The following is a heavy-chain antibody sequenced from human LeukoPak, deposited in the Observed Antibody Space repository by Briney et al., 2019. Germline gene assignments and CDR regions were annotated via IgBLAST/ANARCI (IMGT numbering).Heavy chain of an antibody. CDR1: GYSFSSHW. CDR2: IYPGDSDT. V-gene: IGHV5-51*01. J-gene: IGHJ4*02. Sequence: GESLKISCKGSGYSFSSHWIGWVRQMPGKGLEWMGIIYPGDSDTTYSPSFQGQVTMLADKSISTVYLQVNRLKASDTAMYYCARQTRQCSGGSCYSDLWGQGTLVTVSS. D-gene: IGHD2-15*01. CDR3: ARQTRQCSGGSCYSDL.